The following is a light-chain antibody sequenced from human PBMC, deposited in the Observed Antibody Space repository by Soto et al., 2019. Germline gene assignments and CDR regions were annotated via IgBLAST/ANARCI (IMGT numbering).Light chain of an antibody. CDR3: QQHSSIPLT. CDR2: WAS. CDR1: QSVLYSSNNKNY. Sequence: DIVMTQSPDSLAVSLGERATINCKSSQSVLYSSNNKNYLAWYQQKPGQPPKLLIYWASTRESGVPDRFSGSGSGTDFTLTISSLQAEDVAVYYCQQHSSIPLTFGQGTKVEIK. V-gene: IGKV4-1*01. J-gene: IGKJ1*01.